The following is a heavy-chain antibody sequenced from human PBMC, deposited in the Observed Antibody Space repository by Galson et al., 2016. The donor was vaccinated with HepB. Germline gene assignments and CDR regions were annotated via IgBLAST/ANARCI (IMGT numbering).Heavy chain of an antibody. CDR3: ARVRSGYSGYANPYYYGMDV. J-gene: IGHJ6*02. CDR1: GDSVSSKSAA. V-gene: IGHV6-1*01. D-gene: IGHD5-12*01. CDR2: TYHTSSWYS. Sequence: CAISGDSVSSKSAAWNWIRHSPSRGLEWLGRTYHTSSWYSDYAVSVKSRITINPDTSKNQFSLQLNSVTPEDTAVYYCARVRSGYSGYANPYYYGMDVWGQGTTVTVSS.